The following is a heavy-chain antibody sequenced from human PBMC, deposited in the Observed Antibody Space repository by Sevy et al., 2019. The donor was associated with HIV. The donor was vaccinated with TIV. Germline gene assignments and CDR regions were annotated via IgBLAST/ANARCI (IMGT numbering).Heavy chain of an antibody. CDR2: IRYDGSNK. Sequence: GGSLRLSCAASGFTFSSYGMHWVRQAPGKGLEWVAFIRYDGSNKYYADSVKGRFTISRDNSKNTLYLQMNSLRAEDTAVYYCAKDRGELEPDYHYGMDVWGQGTTVTVSS. J-gene: IGHJ6*02. V-gene: IGHV3-30*02. D-gene: IGHD1-1*01. CDR3: AKDRGELEPDYHYGMDV. CDR1: GFTFSSYG.